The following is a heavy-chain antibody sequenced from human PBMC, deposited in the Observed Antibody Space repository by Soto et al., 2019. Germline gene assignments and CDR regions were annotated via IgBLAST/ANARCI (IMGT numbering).Heavy chain of an antibody. Sequence: SETLSLTCAIYGGSFSGYYWSWIRQPPGKGLEWIGEINHSGSTNYNPSLKSRVTISVDTSKNQFSLKLSSVTAADTAVYYCAREGVRSGSIDFDYWGQGTLVTVSS. CDR1: GGSFSGYY. CDR3: AREGVRSGSIDFDY. CDR2: INHSGST. V-gene: IGHV4-34*01. J-gene: IGHJ4*02. D-gene: IGHD3-10*01.